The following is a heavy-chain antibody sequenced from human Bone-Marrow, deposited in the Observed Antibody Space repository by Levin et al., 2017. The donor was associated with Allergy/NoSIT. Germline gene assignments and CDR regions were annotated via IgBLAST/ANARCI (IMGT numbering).Heavy chain of an antibody. V-gene: IGHV3-30-3*01. CDR2: ISSDGGNK. J-gene: IGHJ4*02. D-gene: IGHD6-13*01. Sequence: GGSLRLSCAASGFTFTSHPMHWVRQAPGRGLEWVTLISSDGGNKYYADSVKGRFTISRDNSKNTLYLQMNSLRAEDTALYYCARDWARPNSRRFDFWGQGTLVTVSS. CDR1: GFTFTSHP. CDR3: ARDWARPNSRRFDF.